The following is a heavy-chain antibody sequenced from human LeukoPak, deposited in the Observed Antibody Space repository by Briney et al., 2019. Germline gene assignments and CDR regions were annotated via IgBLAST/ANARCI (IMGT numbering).Heavy chain of an antibody. CDR3: ARLSRISLVATMGNNYYMDV. J-gene: IGHJ6*03. CDR2: IYYSGST. CDR1: GGSISSYY. V-gene: IGHV4-59*01. Sequence: SETLSLTCTVSGGSISSYYWSWIRQPPGKGLEWIGYIYYSGSTNYNPPLKSRVTISVDTSKNQFSLKLSSVTAADTAVYYCARLSRISLVATMGNNYYMDVWGKGTTVTVSS. D-gene: IGHD5-12*01.